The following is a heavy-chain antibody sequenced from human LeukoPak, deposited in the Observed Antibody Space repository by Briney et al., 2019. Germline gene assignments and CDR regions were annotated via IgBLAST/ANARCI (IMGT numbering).Heavy chain of an antibody. CDR2: VSPPGGGT. V-gene: IGHV3-23*01. J-gene: IGHJ4*02. CDR1: GFTLSNHA. CDR3: AKGPLLWD. D-gene: IGHD2/OR15-2a*01. Sequence: GGSLRLSCAASGFTLSNHAMIWVRQAPGKGLEWLSGVSPPGGGTYYADSVKGRFTISRDDSKNTLSLQMNSLRAEDTAVYYCAKGPLLWDWGQGTLVTVSS.